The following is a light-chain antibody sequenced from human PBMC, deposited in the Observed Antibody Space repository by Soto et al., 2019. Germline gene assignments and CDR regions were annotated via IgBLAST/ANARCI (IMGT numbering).Light chain of an antibody. CDR3: QYYHPSCWT. J-gene: IGKJ1*01. CDR2: KTS. CDR1: QSISSW. Sequence: DIQLTQSPSTLSASVGDRVTITCRASQSISSWLAWYQQKPGKAPKFLIYKTSNLESGVPSRFSGSGSGTEFTLTISSLQPDDFATYYCQYYHPSCWTFGQGTNVQIK. V-gene: IGKV1-5*03.